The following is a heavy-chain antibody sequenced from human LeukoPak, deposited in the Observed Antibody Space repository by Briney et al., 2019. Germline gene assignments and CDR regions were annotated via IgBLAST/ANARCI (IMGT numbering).Heavy chain of an antibody. CDR3: AKDAQRGFDYSNSFQY. CDR2: IWSDATNM. J-gene: IGHJ4*02. V-gene: IGHV3-33*06. D-gene: IGHD4-11*01. CDR1: GFIFTDYG. Sequence: GGSLRLSCAASGFIFTDYGFHWVRQAPGKGLEWVAAIWSDATNMFYANSVKGRFFIQRDDYQNTVYLEMSSLRAEDTAVYYCAKDAQRGFDYSNSFQYWGQGALVTVSS.